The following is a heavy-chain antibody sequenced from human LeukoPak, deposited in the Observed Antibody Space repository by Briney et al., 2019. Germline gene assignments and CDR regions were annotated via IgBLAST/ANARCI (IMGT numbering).Heavy chain of an antibody. CDR2: IIPILGIA. J-gene: IGHJ4*02. Sequence: SVKVSCKASGGTFSSYATSWVRRAPGQGLEWMGRIIPILGIANYAQKFQGRVTITADKSTSTAYMELSRLRSEDTAVYCCARDNTNWSFDYWGQGTLVTVSS. V-gene: IGHV1-69*04. CDR3: ARDNTNWSFDY. CDR1: GGTFSSYA. D-gene: IGHD7-27*01.